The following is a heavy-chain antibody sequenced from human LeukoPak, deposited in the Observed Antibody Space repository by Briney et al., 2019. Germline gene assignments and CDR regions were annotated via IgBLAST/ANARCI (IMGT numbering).Heavy chain of an antibody. CDR1: GGSINKYY. J-gene: IGHJ2*01. CDR3: ARGPYYWYFDL. V-gene: IGHV4-4*07. CDR2: MYDSGSI. Sequence: SETLSLTCDVSGGSINKYYWSWIRQSAGKGLEWIGRMYDSGSINYNTSLESRVTMSGDTSKNQFSLKLTSVTAADTAVYYCARGPYYWYFDLWGRGTLVTVSS.